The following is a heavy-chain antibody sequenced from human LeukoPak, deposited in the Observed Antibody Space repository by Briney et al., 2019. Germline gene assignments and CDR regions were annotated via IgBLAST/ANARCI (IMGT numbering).Heavy chain of an antibody. V-gene: IGHV3-23*01. Sequence: GGSLRLSCLTSGFTLSTNAMSWVRQAPGKGLEWVSAISGSDGGTYYADSVKGRFTISRDNSKNTLYLQMNSLRAEDTAVYYCARGMGGSYDSSGYYFDYWGQGALVTVSS. CDR3: ARGMGGSYDSSGYYFDY. CDR1: GFTLSTNA. J-gene: IGHJ4*02. D-gene: IGHD3-22*01. CDR2: ISGSDGGT.